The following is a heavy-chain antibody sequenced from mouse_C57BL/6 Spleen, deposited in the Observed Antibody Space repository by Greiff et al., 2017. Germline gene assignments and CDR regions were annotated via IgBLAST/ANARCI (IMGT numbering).Heavy chain of an antibody. J-gene: IGHJ2*01. D-gene: IGHD2-1*01. CDR3: ARRGNPYYFDD. CDR2: INPSTGGT. Sequence: VQLQQSGPELVKPGASVKISCKASGYSFTGYYMNWVKQSPETSLEWIGEINPSTGGTTYNQKFKAKATLTVDKSSSTAYMQLKSLTSEDSSVYYCARRGNPYYFDDWGQGTTRTVSS. V-gene: IGHV1-42*01. CDR1: GYSFTGYY.